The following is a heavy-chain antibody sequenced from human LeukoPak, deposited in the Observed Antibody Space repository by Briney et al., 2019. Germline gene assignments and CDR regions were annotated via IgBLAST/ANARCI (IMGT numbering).Heavy chain of an antibody. Sequence: GGSLRLSCAAPGFIFNDNYMAWVRQAPGKGLEWVSVVNSGGSTSYADSVKDRFTISRDNSKNTLFLQMNSLRAEDTALYYCTRTYGDYDYYYGMDVWGQGTTVTVSS. J-gene: IGHJ6*02. V-gene: IGHV3-66*01. CDR3: TRTYGDYDYYYGMDV. D-gene: IGHD4-17*01. CDR1: GFIFNDNY. CDR2: VNSGGST.